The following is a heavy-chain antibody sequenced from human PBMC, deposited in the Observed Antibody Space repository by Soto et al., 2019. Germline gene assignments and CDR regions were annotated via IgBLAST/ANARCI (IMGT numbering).Heavy chain of an antibody. J-gene: IGHJ3*02. Sequence: GESLKISREASGYTFSGYWIGSVRQLPGKGLEWMGIIYPSDSDTSDSPSFRGQVTISGDKALSAAYLQWSTLKASDTAMYYCTRGACYDSSGLVPGIWAQGTLVPISS. CDR3: TRGACYDSSGLVPGI. CDR2: IYPSDSDT. D-gene: IGHD3-22*01. CDR1: GYTFSGYW. V-gene: IGHV5-51*01.